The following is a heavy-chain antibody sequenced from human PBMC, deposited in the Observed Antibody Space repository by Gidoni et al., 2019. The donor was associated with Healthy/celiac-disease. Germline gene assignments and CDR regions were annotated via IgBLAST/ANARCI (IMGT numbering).Heavy chain of an antibody. CDR1: GCTFRSNG. CDR2: IWYDGINK. Sequence: QVQLVETGGGVVQPGRSLRLSCAASGCTFRSNGMHLVRQAPGKGLEWVAVIWYDGINKYYADSVKGRFTISRDHSKNTLYLQMNSLRAEDTAVYYCARDRGLYSSGWPEDYWGQGTLVTVSS. CDR3: ARDRGLYSSGWPEDY. J-gene: IGHJ4*02. V-gene: IGHV3-33*01. D-gene: IGHD6-19*01.